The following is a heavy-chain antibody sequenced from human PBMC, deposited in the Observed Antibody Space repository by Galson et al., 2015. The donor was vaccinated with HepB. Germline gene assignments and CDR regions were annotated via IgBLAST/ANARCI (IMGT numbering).Heavy chain of an antibody. CDR1: GFTFSSYA. CDR2: ISGSGGST. V-gene: IGHV3-23*01. J-gene: IGHJ6*02. D-gene: IGHD6-19*01. Sequence: SLRLSCAASGFTFSSYAMSWVRQAPGKGLEWVSAISGSGGSTYYADSVKGRFTISRDTSKNTLYLQMNSLRAEDTAVYYCAKAVAISNGAGMDVWGQGTTVTVSS. CDR3: AKAVAISNGAGMDV.